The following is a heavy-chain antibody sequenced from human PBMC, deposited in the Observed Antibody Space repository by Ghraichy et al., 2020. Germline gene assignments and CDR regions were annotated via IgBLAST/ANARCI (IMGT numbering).Heavy chain of an antibody. CDR1: GGSISSSSYY. D-gene: IGHD3-22*01. CDR3: ARLSLYYDSSGYSQTFDY. CDR2: IYYSGST. V-gene: IGHV4-39*01. Sequence: SETLSLTCTVSGGSISSSSYYWGWIRQPPGKGLEWIGSIYYSGSTYYNPSLKSRVTISVDTSKNQFSLKLSSVTAADTAVYYCARLSLYYDSSGYSQTFDYWGQGTLVTVSS. J-gene: IGHJ4*02.